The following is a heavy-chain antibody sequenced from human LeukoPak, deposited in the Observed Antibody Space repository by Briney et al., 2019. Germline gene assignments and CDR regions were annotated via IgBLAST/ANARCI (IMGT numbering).Heavy chain of an antibody. CDR2: IIPILGTA. V-gene: IGHV1-69*10. J-gene: IGHJ5*02. CDR3: ARGQNDYGDGRLDP. D-gene: IGHD4-17*01. Sequence: SVKVSCKASGGTFSNNAISWVRQAPGKGLEWMGGIIPILGTANYAQKFQGRVTITRDTSASTAYMELSGLRSEDTAVYYCARGQNDYGDGRLDPWGQGTLVTVSS. CDR1: GGTFSNNA.